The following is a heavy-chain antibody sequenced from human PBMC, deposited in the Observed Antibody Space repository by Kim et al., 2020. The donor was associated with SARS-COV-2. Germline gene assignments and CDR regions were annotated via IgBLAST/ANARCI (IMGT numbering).Heavy chain of an antibody. CDR2: IYYSGST. Sequence: SETLSLTCTVSGGSISSSSYYWGWIRQPPGKGLEWIGSIYYSGSTYYNPSLKSRVTISVDTSKNQFSLKLSSVTAADTAVYYCARHCLFGDFREWLLRAAVNAFDIWGQGTMVTVSS. CDR1: GGSISSSSYY. D-gene: IGHD3-3*01. J-gene: IGHJ3*02. V-gene: IGHV4-39*01. CDR3: ARHCLFGDFREWLLRAAVNAFDI.